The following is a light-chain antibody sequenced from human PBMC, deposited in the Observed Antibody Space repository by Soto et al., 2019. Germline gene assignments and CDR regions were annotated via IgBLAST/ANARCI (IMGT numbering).Light chain of an antibody. CDR2: AAS. CDR3: QQTYSSPHT. J-gene: IGKJ2*01. Sequence: DIQTTQSPSSLSASVGDRVTITCRASQSISSYLNWYQQKPGQAPKLLIYAASSLQSGVPSRFSGSGSGTDFTLTISSLQPEDFATYYCQQTYSSPHTFGQGTKLEIK. CDR1: QSISSY. V-gene: IGKV1-39*01.